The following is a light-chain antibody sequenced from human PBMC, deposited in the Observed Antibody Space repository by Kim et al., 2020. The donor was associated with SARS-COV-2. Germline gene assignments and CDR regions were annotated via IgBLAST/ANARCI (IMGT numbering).Light chain of an antibody. CDR1: QSISSY. CDR2: AAS. Sequence: DIQMTQSPSSLSASVGDRVTITCRASQSISSYLNWYQQKPGKAPKLLIYAASSLQSGVPSRFSGSGSGTDFTITISSLQPEDFATYYCQQSYSTPLLTFGGGTKVDIK. CDR3: QQSYSTPLLT. V-gene: IGKV1-39*01. J-gene: IGKJ4*01.